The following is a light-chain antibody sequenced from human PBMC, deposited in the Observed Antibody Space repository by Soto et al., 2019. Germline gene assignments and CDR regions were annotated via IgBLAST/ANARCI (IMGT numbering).Light chain of an antibody. CDR3: QQYDSYSYT. CDR1: QSISIW. J-gene: IGKJ2*01. Sequence: DFQMTQSPSTLSASVGDRVTITCRASQSISIWLAWYQQKPGKAPKLLIYEASSLESGVPSRLSGSGSGTEFTLTISTLQPDDFATYYCQQYDSYSYTFGQGTKLEIK. CDR2: EAS. V-gene: IGKV1-5*03.